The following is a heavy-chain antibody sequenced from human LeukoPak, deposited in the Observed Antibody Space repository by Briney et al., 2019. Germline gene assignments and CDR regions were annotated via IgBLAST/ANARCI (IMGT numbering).Heavy chain of an antibody. CDR1: GYSFVDYW. D-gene: IGHD3-22*01. J-gene: IGHJ3*02. V-gene: IGHV5-51*01. Sequence: GESLKISCKGAGYSFVDYWISWVRQMPGKGLEWMGVIYPGDSDTRYSPSFQGQVTISADKSISTAYLQWSSLKASDTAMYYCARPIYYNSGYYPDAFDIWGQGTMVTVSS. CDR2: IYPGDSDT. CDR3: ARPIYYNSGYYPDAFDI.